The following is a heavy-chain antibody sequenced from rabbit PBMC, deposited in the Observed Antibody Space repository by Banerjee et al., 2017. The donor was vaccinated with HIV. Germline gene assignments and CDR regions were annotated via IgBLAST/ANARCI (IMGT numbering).Heavy chain of an antibody. CDR3: VRTNSGGYHFNL. CDR2: IGAGSSGNT. CDR1: GFSFSSDFD. Sequence: QSLEESGGDLVKPGASLTLTCTASGFSFSSDFDMCWVRQAPGKGLEWIASIGAGSSGNTYYAGWAKGRFTISETSSTTVTLQMTSLTAADTATYFCVRTNSGGYHFNLWGPGTLVTVS. D-gene: IGHD4-2*01. V-gene: IGHV1S40*01. J-gene: IGHJ4*01.